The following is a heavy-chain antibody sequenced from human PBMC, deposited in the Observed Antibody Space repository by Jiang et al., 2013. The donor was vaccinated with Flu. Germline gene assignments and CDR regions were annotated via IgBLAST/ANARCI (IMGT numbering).Heavy chain of an antibody. V-gene: IGHV1-18*04. CDR2: ISAYNGNT. CDR3: ARDVDTAMVTWGTDAFDI. D-gene: IGHD5-18*01. J-gene: IGHJ3*02. CDR1: GYTFTSYG. Sequence: SGAEVKKPGASVKVSCKASGYTFTSYGISWVRQAPGQGLEWMGWISAYNGNTNYAQKLQGRVTMTTDTSTSTAYMELRSLRSDDTAVYYCARDVDTAMVTWGTDAFDIWGQGTMVTVSS.